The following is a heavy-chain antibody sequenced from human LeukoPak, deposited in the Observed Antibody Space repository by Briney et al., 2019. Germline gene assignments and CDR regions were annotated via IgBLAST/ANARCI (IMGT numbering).Heavy chain of an antibody. V-gene: IGHV3-49*04. D-gene: IGHD3-16*01. J-gene: IGHJ5*02. CDR2: IRSKAYGGTT. CDR1: GFTFGDYV. CDR3: TRARIVRGLTEGFDP. Sequence: PGGSLRLSCTASGFTFGDYVMSWVRQAPGKGLEWVGFIRSKAYGGTTKNAASVKGRFTISRDDSRSIAYLQMNSLKTEDTAVYYCTRARIVRGLTEGFDPWGQGTLVTVSS.